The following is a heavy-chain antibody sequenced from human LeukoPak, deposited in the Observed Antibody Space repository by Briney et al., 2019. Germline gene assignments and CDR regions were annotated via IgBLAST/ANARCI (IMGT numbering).Heavy chain of an antibody. CDR3: ARTYSSSWYWFDP. J-gene: IGHJ5*02. V-gene: IGHV5-10-1*01. CDR1: GYSFTSYW. Sequence: GESLKISCKGSGYSFTSYWISWVRQMPGKGLEWMGRIDPSDSCTNYSPSFQGHVTISADKSISTAYLQWSSLKASDTAMYYCARTYSSSWYWFDPWGQGTLVTVSS. D-gene: IGHD6-13*01. CDR2: IDPSDSCT.